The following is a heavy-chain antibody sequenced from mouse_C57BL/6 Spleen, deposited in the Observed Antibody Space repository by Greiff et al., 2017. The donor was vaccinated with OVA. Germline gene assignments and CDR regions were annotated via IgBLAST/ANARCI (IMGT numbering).Heavy chain of an antibody. J-gene: IGHJ1*03. CDR3: ARRDYDYDGYFDV. Sequence: EVKLVESEGGLVQPGSSMKLSCTASGFTFSDYYMAWVRQVPEKGLEWVANINYDGSSTYYLDSLKSRFIISRDNAKNIRDLQMSSLKSEDTATYYCARRDYDYDGYFDVWGTGTTVTVSS. CDR2: INYDGSST. CDR1: GFTFSDYY. V-gene: IGHV5-16*01. D-gene: IGHD2-4*01.